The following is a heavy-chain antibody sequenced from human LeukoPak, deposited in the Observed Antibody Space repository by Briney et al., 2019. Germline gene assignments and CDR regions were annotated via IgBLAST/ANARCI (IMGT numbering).Heavy chain of an antibody. CDR1: AYSISSGYY. CDR3: ARGREDGYNYSLDV. CDR2: IYHSGST. D-gene: IGHD5-24*01. J-gene: IGHJ6*04. Sequence: SETLSLTCTVSAYSISSGYYWGWIRQPPGKGLEWIGSIYHSGSTNYNPSLKSRVTISVDTSKNQFSLKLSSVTAADTAVYYCARGREDGYNYSLDVWGKGTTVTVSS. V-gene: IGHV4-38-2*02.